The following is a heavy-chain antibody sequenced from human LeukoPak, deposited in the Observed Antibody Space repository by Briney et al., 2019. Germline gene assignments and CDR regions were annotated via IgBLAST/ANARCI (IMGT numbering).Heavy chain of an antibody. J-gene: IGHJ4*02. CDR1: GFTFDDYT. Sequence: GGSLRLSCEASGFTFDDYTMHWVRQAPGKTLEWVSLISWDGTTYYADSMKGRFTISRDNSKNSLYLQMDTLRSEDTAFYYCVKDLTYESSGSVFDYWGQGTLVTVSS. D-gene: IGHD3-22*01. CDR2: ISWDGTT. CDR3: VKDLTYESSGSVFDY. V-gene: IGHV3-43*01.